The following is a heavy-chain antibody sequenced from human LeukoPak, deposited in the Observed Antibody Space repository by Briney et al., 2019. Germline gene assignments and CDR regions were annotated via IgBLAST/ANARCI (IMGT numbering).Heavy chain of an antibody. D-gene: IGHD1-26*01. Sequence: GGSLRLSCAASGFTFSSHEMNWVRQAPGKGLECVSYISSSGSTIYYADSVKGRFTISRDNAKNSLYLQMNSLRAEDTAVYYCARLGLGAFDYWGQGTLVTVSS. CDR2: ISSSGSTI. V-gene: IGHV3-48*03. J-gene: IGHJ4*02. CDR3: ARLGLGAFDY. CDR1: GFTFSSHE.